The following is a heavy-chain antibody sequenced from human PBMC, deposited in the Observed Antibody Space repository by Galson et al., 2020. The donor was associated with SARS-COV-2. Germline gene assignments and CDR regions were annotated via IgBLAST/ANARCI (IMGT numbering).Heavy chain of an antibody. J-gene: IGHJ3*02. CDR3: ARLHYGEYAPEAFDI. V-gene: IGHV4-30-2*01. D-gene: IGHD4-17*01. CDR1: GTSISGGSYS. CDR2: ISHSGGT. Sequence: TLSLTCAVSGTSISGGSYSWNWIRQPPGKGLEWIGYISHSGGTYYNPSLKSRVTISGDRSKNQFSLRLSSVTAADAAVYFCARLHYGEYAPEAFDIWGPGTRVTVAS.